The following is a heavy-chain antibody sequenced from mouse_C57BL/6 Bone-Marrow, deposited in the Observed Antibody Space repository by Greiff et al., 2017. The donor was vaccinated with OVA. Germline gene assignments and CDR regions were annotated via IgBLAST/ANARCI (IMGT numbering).Heavy chain of an antibody. CDR3: TRGYYGSSSYYFDY. V-gene: IGHV1-5*01. CDR2: IYPGNSDT. J-gene: IGHJ2*01. D-gene: IGHD1-1*01. CDR1: GYTFTSYW. Sequence: EVQLQQSGTVLARPGASVKMSCKTSGYTFTSYWMHWVKQRPGQGLEWIGAIYPGNSDTSYNQKFKGKAKLTAVTSASTAYMELSSLTNEDSAVYYCTRGYYGSSSYYFDYWGQGTTLTVSS.